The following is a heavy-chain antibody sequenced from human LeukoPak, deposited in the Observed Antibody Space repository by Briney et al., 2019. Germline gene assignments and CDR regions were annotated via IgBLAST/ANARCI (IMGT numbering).Heavy chain of an antibody. CDR3: ARRLRTTGTKRQWFDP. CDR2: INHSGST. J-gene: IGHJ5*02. V-gene: IGHV4-34*01. CDR1: GGSFSGYY. Sequence: SETLSLTCAVYGGSFSGYYWSWIRQPPGKGLEWIGGINHSGSTNYNPSLKSRVTISVGTSKNQFSLKLSSVTAADTAVYYCARRLRTTGTKRQWFDPWGQGTLVTVSS. D-gene: IGHD1-1*01.